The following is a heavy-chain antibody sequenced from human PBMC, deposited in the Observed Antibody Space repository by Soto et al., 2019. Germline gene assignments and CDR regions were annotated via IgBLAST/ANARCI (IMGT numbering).Heavy chain of an antibody. V-gene: IGHV4-4*02. Sequence: QVQLQESGPGLVRPSGTVSLTCAVSGLSISSDNWLSWVRQPPGKGMEWIGEIHHSGSTNYNPSLKSRVTMSVVPSKDLSSLTLTSVTAADTAFYYCARDQGSHPGDWGQGTLVSVSS. CDR3: ARDQGSHPGD. CDR2: IHHSGST. D-gene: IGHD6-13*01. J-gene: IGHJ4*02. CDR1: GLSISSDNW.